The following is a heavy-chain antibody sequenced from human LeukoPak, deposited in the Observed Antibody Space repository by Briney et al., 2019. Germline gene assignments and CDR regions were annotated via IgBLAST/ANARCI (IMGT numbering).Heavy chain of an antibody. Sequence: SETLSLTCAVYGGSFSGYYWSWIRQPPGKGLEWIGEINHSGSTIYNPSLKSRVTISVDTSKNQFSLKLSSVTAADTAVYYCARGLGRYYYDSSGYAYYFDYWGQGTLVTVSS. J-gene: IGHJ4*02. CDR2: INHSGST. CDR1: GGSFSGYY. V-gene: IGHV4-34*01. CDR3: ARGLGRYYYDSSGYAYYFDY. D-gene: IGHD3-22*01.